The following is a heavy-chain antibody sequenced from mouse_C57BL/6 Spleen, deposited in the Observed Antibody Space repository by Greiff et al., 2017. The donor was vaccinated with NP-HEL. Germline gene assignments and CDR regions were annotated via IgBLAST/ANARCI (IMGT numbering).Heavy chain of an antibody. CDR2: IYPRDGST. V-gene: IGHV1-78*01. CDR3: ARSDYYGSSSFAY. Sequence: PLQQSDAELVKPGASVKISCKVSGYTFTDHTIHWMKQRPEQGLEWIGYIYPRDGSTKYNEKFKGKATLTADKSSSTAYMQLNSLTSEDSSVYFCARSDYYGSSSFAYWGQGTLVTVSA. J-gene: IGHJ3*01. CDR1: GYTFTDHT. D-gene: IGHD1-1*01.